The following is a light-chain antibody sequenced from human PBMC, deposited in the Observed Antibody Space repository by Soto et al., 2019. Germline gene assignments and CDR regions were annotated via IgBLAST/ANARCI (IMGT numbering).Light chain of an antibody. CDR3: QQYNNWPWT. J-gene: IGKJ1*01. Sequence: ELVNTQSPPTLSESPGARATFSCRASQRVSSNLAWYQQKPGQAPRLLIYGASPRATGIPARFTGSGSGPEFPLTISSLQSEAFAVYCCQQYNNWPWTFGQGTNVEIK. CDR2: GAS. V-gene: IGKV3-15*01. CDR1: QRVSSN.